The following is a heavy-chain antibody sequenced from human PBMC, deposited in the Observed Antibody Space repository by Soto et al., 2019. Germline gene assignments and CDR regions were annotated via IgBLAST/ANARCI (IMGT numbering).Heavy chain of an antibody. V-gene: IGHV3-64*04. CDR1: GFTFSSYA. CDR2: ISSNGGST. D-gene: IGHD3-9*01. J-gene: IGHJ4*02. Sequence: PGGSLRLSCSASGFTFSSYAMHWVRQAPGKGLEYVSAISSNGGSTYYADSVKGRFTISRDDSKDTLYLQMNSLRAEDTAIYYCAKTHYDILDYWGQGTLVTVS. CDR3: AKTHYDILDY.